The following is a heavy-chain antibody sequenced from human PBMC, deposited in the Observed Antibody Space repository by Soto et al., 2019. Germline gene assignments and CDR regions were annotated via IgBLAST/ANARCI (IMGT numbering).Heavy chain of an antibody. D-gene: IGHD6-13*01. V-gene: IGHV3-11*01. J-gene: IGHJ5*02. CDR1: GFTFSDYY. CDR3: ARKGQQLVWTWFDP. CDR2: ISSSGSTI. Sequence: QVQLVESGGGLVKPGGSLRLSYAASGFTFSDYYMSWIRQAPGKGLEWVSYISSSGSTIYYADSVKGRFTISRDNAKNSLYLQINSLRAKDAAVYYCARKGQQLVWTWFDPWGQGTLVTVSS.